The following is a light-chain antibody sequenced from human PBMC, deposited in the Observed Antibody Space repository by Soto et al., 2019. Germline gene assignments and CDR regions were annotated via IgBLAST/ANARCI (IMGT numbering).Light chain of an antibody. J-gene: IGKJ1*01. Sequence: EIVLTQPPGTLSLSPGERATLSCRASPSVSSSYLTWYQHKSGQAPRLLIYDTSSRATGIPDRFSGSGSGTDFTLAISRLEPDDFAVYDSQQCGSSPSFGQGTKVELK. CDR3: QQCGSSPS. CDR2: DTS. V-gene: IGKV3-20*01. CDR1: PSVSSSY.